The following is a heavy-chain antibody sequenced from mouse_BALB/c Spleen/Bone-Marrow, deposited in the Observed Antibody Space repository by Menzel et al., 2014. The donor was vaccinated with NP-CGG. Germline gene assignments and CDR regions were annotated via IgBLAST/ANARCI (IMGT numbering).Heavy chain of an antibody. CDR1: GFNIKDTY. CDR2: IDPANGNT. D-gene: IGHD4-1*01. CDR3: ARWEYYAMDY. J-gene: IGHJ4*01. V-gene: IGHV14-3*02. Sequence: LVESGAELVKPGASVKLSCTASGFNIKDTYMHWVKQRPEQGLEWIGRIDPANGNTKYDPKFQGKATITADTSSNTAYLQLSSLTSDDTAVYYCARWEYYAMDYWGQGTSVTVSS.